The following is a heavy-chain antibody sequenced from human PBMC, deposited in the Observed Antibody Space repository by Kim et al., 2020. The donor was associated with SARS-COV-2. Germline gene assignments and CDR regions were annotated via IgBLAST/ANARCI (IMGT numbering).Heavy chain of an antibody. CDR2: INAGHGNT. CDR3: ARDTIAAASNWFDP. D-gene: IGHD6-13*01. J-gene: IGHJ5*02. V-gene: IGHV1-3*01. Sequence: ASVKVSCKASGYTFNSYAIHWVRQAPGQRLEWMGWINAGHGNTKYSQKLQGRVTITRDTSASTTYMDLSSLRSEDTAVYYCARDTIAAASNWFDPWGQGTLVNVSS. CDR1: GYTFNSYA.